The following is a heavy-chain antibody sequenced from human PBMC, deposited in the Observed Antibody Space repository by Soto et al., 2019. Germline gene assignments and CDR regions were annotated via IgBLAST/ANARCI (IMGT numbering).Heavy chain of an antibody. CDR2: ISVYNGNT. J-gene: IGHJ6*02. D-gene: IGHD1-26*01. CDR1: GYTFPRYG. Sequence: QVQLVQSGAEVKKPGASVKVSCKASGYTFPRYGFSWVRQAPGQGLEWMGWISVYNGNTNYAQNLQGRVTMTTDTSTSTAYMELRSLRSDDTAVYYCARDTGSYPPSYYYYGMDVWGQGTTVIVSS. V-gene: IGHV1-18*01. CDR3: ARDTGSYPPSYYYYGMDV.